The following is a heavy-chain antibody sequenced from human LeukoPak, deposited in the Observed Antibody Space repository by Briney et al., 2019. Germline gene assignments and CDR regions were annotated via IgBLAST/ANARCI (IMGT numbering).Heavy chain of an antibody. D-gene: IGHD3-10*01. CDR1: GFTFSSYG. CDR2: INWDGSST. CDR3: ARARRGSSYYTDY. J-gene: IGHJ4*02. Sequence: GGTLRLSCAASGFTFSSYGMNWVRQAPGKGLEWVSGINWDGSSTGYADSVKGRFTISRDNAKNSLYLQMNSLRAEDTALYYCARARRGSSYYTDYWGQGTLVTVSS. V-gene: IGHV3-20*04.